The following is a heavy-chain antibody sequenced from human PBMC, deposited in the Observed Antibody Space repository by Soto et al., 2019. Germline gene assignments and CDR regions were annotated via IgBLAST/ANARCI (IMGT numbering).Heavy chain of an antibody. V-gene: IGHV4-39*07. D-gene: IGHD4-17*01. J-gene: IGHJ1*01. CDR3: ARSRTTVTPSGFQH. CDR1: GGSISSSSFH. CDR2: IYYSGST. Sequence: SETLSLTCTVSGGSISSSSFHWGWIRQPPGKGLEWIGSIYYSGSTNYNPSLKSRVTISVDTSKNQFSLKLSSVTAADTAVYYCARSRTTVTPSGFQHWGQGTLVTVSS.